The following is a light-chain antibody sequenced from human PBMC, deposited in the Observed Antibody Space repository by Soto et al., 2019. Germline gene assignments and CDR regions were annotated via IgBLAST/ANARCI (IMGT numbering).Light chain of an antibody. V-gene: IGKV3-11*01. J-gene: IGKJ1*01. CDR1: QSVSID. CDR2: DAS. Sequence: EIVLTQSPATLSLSPGERATLSCRASQSVSIDLAWYQQKPGQAPRLLIYDASNRATGIAARFSGGGSGTDFTLIISSPEPEDFAVYYCQQRSQWPWTFGQGTKVEIK. CDR3: QQRSQWPWT.